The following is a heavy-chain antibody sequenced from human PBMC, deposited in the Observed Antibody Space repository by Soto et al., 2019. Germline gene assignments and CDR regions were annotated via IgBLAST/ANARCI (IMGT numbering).Heavy chain of an antibody. CDR2: IIPIFGTA. CDR3: ARDRGYYGSGSYYPYYYYGMDV. J-gene: IGHJ6*02. CDR1: GGTFSSYA. V-gene: IGHV1-69*01. D-gene: IGHD3-10*01. Sequence: QVQLVQSGAEVKKPGSSVKVSCKASGGTFSSYAISWVRQAPGQGLEWMGGIIPIFGTANYAQKFQGRVTITADESTSTAYMELSSMRSEDTAVYYCARDRGYYGSGSYYPYYYYGMDVWGQGPTVTVSS.